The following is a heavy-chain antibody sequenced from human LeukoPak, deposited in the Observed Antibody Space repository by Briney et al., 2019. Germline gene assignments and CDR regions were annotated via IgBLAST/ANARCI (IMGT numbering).Heavy chain of an antibody. CDR1: GFTFSSYG. CDR3: AKDRVFDY. J-gene: IGHJ4*02. V-gene: IGHV3-30*18. CDR2: ISYGGSNK. Sequence: PGGSLRLSCAASGFTFSSYGMHWVRQAPGKGLEWVAVISYGGSNKYYADSVKGRFTISRDNSKNTLYLQMNSLRAEDTAVYYCAKDRVFDYWGQGTLVTVSS.